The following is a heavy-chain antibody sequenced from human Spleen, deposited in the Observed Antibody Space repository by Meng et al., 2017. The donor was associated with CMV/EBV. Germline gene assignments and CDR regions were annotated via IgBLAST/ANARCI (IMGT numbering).Heavy chain of an antibody. V-gene: IGHV3-20*03. CDR2: INWNGGST. CDR3: ARDQYSSTSPNFDY. J-gene: IGHJ4*02. CDR1: GVTFDDYG. Sequence: ASGVTFDDYGMSWVRQAPGKGLEWVSGINWNGGSTGYADSVKGRFTISRDNAKNSLYLQMNSLRAEDTALYYCARDQYSSTSPNFDYWGQGTLVTVSS. D-gene: IGHD6-13*01.